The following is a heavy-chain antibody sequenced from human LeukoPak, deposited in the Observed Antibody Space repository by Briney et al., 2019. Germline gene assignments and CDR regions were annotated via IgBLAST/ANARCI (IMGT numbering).Heavy chain of an antibody. V-gene: IGHV4-4*07. CDR3: ARGVVPGAVVGFDP. Sequence: SETLSLTCTVSGDSISSYYWSWIRQPAGKGLEWIGRIYTSGSTNYNPSLKSRVTMSVDTSKNQFSLKLSSVTAADTAIYYCARGVVPGAVVGFDPWGQGTLVTVSS. CDR2: IYTSGST. D-gene: IGHD2-2*01. CDR1: GDSISSYY. J-gene: IGHJ5*02.